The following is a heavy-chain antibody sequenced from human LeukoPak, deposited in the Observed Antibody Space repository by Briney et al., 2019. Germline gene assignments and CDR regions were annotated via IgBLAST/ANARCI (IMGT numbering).Heavy chain of an antibody. CDR1: GVSISNYY. CDR3: ARAGYCSSTSCYNWFDP. J-gene: IGHJ5*02. CDR2: IYSSGST. D-gene: IGHD2-2*01. V-gene: IGHV4-59*01. Sequence: PSETLSLTCTVSGVSISNYYWSWIRQPPGKGLEWIGYIYSSGSTNYNPSLKSRVTISVDTSKNQFSLKLSSVTAADTAVYYCARAGYCSSTSCYNWFDPWGQGTLVTVSS.